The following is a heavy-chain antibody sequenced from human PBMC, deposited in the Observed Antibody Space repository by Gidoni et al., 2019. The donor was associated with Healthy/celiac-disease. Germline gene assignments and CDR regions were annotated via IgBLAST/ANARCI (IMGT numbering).Heavy chain of an antibody. CDR1: GGSFSGYY. CDR2: INHSGST. J-gene: IGHJ6*02. Sequence: QVQLQQWGAGLLKPSETLSLTCAVYGGSFSGYYWSWIRQPPGKGLEWIGEINHSGSTNYNPSLKSRVTISVDTSKNQFSLKLSSVTAADTAVYYCARTVAVAGLYYYYYYGMDVWGQGTTVTVSS. CDR3: ARTVAVAGLYYYYYYGMDV. D-gene: IGHD6-19*01. V-gene: IGHV4-34*01.